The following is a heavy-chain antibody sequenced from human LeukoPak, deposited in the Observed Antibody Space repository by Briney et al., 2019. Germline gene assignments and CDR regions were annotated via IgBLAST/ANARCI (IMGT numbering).Heavy chain of an antibody. CDR3: AKDPRGLRSGVGYCDH. D-gene: IGHD2-15*01. CDR1: GFTFSNYA. CDR2: ISYDGSDE. V-gene: IGHV3-30*18. Sequence: GGSLRLSCGAFGFTFSNYAMSWVRQAPGKGLEWVAVISYDGSDEYYADSVKGRLTISRDNSKNTLYLQMNSLGPEDTAVYYCAKDPRGLRSGVGYCDHWGQGTLVTVSS. J-gene: IGHJ4*02.